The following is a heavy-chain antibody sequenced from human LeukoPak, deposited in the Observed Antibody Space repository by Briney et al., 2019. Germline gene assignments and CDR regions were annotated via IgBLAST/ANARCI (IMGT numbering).Heavy chain of an antibody. J-gene: IGHJ6*03. V-gene: IGHV3-23*01. D-gene: IGHD2-2*01. CDR1: GFTFSSYA. CDR3: AKDRDCSSTSCSPRYYYYYMDV. CDR2: ISGSGGST. Sequence: GGSRRLSCAASGFTFSSYAMSWVRQAPGKGLEWVSAISGSGGSTYYADSVKGRFTISRDNSKNTLYLQMNSLRAEDTAVYYCAKDRDCSSTSCSPRYYYYYMDVWGKGTTVTVSS.